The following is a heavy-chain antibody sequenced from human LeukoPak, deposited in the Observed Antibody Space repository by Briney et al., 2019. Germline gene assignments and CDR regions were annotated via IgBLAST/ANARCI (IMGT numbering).Heavy chain of an antibody. J-gene: IGHJ4*02. CDR3: ARAVYGSGSYNDY. CDR1: GYTFTGYY. V-gene: IGHV1-2*02. D-gene: IGHD3-10*01. CDR2: INPNSGGT. Sequence: ASVKVSCKASGYTFTGYYMHWVRQAPGQGLEWMGWINPNSGGTNYAQKFQGRVTMTRDTSISTAYMELSRLRPDDTAVYYCARAVYGSGSYNDYWGQGTLVTVSS.